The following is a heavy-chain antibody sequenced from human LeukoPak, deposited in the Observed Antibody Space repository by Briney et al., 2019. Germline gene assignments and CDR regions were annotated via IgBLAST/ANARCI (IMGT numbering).Heavy chain of an antibody. D-gene: IGHD3-3*01. CDR2: IYSGGST. V-gene: IGHV3-53*01. CDR1: GFTVGSNY. CDR3: ARGDTIFGPCDY. J-gene: IGHJ4*02. Sequence: GGSLRLSCAASGFTVGSNYMSWVRQAPGKGLEWVSVIYSGGSTYYADSVKGRFTISRDNSKNTLYLQMNSLRAEDTAVYYCARGDTIFGPCDYWGQGTLVTVSS.